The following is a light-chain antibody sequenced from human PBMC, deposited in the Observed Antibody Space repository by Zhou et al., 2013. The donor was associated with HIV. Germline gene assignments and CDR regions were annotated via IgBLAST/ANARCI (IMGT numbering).Light chain of an antibody. J-gene: IGKJ4*01. CDR3: QQRSIWPLT. V-gene: IGKV3-11*01. Sequence: EIVLTQSPATLSLSPGERATLSCRASQSVGNSLDWFQQRLGQAPKLLIYAASNRATGIPARFSGSGSGTDFTLTISSLEPEDFAVYYCQQRSIWPLTFGGGTKV. CDR1: QSVGNS. CDR2: AAS.